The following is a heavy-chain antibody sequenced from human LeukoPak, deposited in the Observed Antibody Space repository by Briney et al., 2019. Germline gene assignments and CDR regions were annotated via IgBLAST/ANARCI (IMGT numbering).Heavy chain of an antibody. CDR2: INPSSGGT. J-gene: IGHJ6*03. CDR3: ARVYKAYYYYYMDV. Sequence: ASVKVSCKASGYTFTGYYIHWVRQAPGQGLEWMGWINPSSGGTNYAQTFQGRVTMTRDTSISTAYMELSRLKSDDTAVYYCARVYKAYYYYYMDVWGKGTTVTVSS. CDR1: GYTFTGYY. V-gene: IGHV1-2*02. D-gene: IGHD5-24*01.